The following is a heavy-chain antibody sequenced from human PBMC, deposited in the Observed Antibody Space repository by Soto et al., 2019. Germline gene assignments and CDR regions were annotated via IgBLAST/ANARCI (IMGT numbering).Heavy chain of an antibody. CDR2: IYYSGST. CDR3: ARDAGGPGDY. Sequence: SETLSLTCTVSSASFTVYYWSWIRQPPGKGLEWIGYIYYSGSTSYNPSLTSRVTLSADTSKNQFSLKLRSVAAADTAVYYCARDAGGPGDYWGQGVLVTVSS. CDR1: SASFTVYY. V-gene: IGHV4-59*01. J-gene: IGHJ4*02. D-gene: IGHD2-15*01.